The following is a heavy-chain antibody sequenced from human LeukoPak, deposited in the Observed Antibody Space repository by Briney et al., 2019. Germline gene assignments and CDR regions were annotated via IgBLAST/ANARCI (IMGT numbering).Heavy chain of an antibody. J-gene: IGHJ6*02. CDR3: ARDRLVVVVAANPYYYYYGMDV. Sequence: PGGSLRLSCAASGFIFSTYTMNWVRQAPGKGLEWVSAISSSSNYIYYADSVRGRFTISRDNAKNSLYLQMNSLRAEDTAVYSCARDRLVVVVAANPYYYYYGMDVWGQGTTVTVSS. V-gene: IGHV3-21*01. D-gene: IGHD2-15*01. CDR1: GFIFSTYT. CDR2: ISSSSNYI.